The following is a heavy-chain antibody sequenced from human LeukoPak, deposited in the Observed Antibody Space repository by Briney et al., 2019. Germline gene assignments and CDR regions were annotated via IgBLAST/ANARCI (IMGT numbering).Heavy chain of an antibody. CDR2: ISFDEKRK. CDR1: GFTFSTYG. Sequence: GRSLRLSCAASGFTFSTYGMHWVRQAPGKGLEWVAVISFDEKRKSYADSVKGRFTISRDNSKNTLYLQMNSLRAEDTAVYYCARDGGRKEDYWGQGTLVTVSS. V-gene: IGHV3-30*03. CDR3: ARDGGRKEDY. J-gene: IGHJ4*02.